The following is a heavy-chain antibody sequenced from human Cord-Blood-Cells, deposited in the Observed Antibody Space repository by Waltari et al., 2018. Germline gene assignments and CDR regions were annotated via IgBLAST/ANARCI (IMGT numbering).Heavy chain of an antibody. CDR2: NKREGSST. V-gene: IGHV3-74*01. CDR1: GFTSSSYW. J-gene: IGHJ4*02. Sequence: EVQLVESGGGLVQPGGSLRLSCAASGFTSSSYWMHWVRQAPGKGLVWVSRNKREGSSTSYADSVKGRFTISRDNAKNTLYLQMNSLRAEDTAVYYCARLQGYSNYVDYWGQGTLVTVSS. D-gene: IGHD4-4*01. CDR3: ARLQGYSNYVDY.